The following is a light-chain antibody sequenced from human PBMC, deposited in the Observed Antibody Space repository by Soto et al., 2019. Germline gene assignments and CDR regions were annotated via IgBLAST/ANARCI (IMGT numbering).Light chain of an antibody. V-gene: IGKV3-15*01. J-gene: IGKJ2*01. CDR1: QSVSSN. Sequence: EIVMTQSPATLSVSPGERATLSCRASQSVSSNLAWYQQKPGQAPRLLIYGASTRATGIPARVSGSGSGTDFTLTVSSLQSEDFAVYYCQQYNNWPMYTVGQGTKLEIK. CDR3: QQYNNWPMYT. CDR2: GAS.